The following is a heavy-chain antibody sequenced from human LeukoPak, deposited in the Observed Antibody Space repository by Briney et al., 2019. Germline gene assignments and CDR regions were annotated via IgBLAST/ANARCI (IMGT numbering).Heavy chain of an antibody. CDR1: GYTFTSYG. J-gene: IGHJ6*02. CDR2: ISAYNGNT. Sequence: ASVKVSCKASGYTFTSYGISWVRQAPGQGLEWMGWISAYNGNTNYAQKLQGRVTMTTDTSTSTAYMELRSLRSDDTAVYYCARDVALTDYYYYGMDVWGQGTTVTFSS. CDR3: ARDVALTDYYYYGMDV. V-gene: IGHV1-18*01. D-gene: IGHD7-27*01.